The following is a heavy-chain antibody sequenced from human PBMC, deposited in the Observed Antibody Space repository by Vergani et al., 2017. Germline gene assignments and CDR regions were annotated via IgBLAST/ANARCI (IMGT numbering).Heavy chain of an antibody. CDR1: SHTFQTYG. J-gene: IGHJ3*01. CDR2: MRPYTGHT. CDR3: ARVAPSNSEVTPTAFDV. V-gene: IGHV1-18*01. Sequence: QVQLVQSGAELKKPGASVSVSCKGSSHTFQTYGISWVRQAPGKGLEWKAWMRPYTGHTIYAQKFQDRVTMTADTSTNTAYMELRSLRSDDTAVYFCARVAPSNSEVTPTAFDVWGQGTMVTVSS. D-gene: IGHD1-1*01.